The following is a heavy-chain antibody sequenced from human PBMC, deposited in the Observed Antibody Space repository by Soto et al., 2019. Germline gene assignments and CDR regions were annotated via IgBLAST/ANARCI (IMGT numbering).Heavy chain of an antibody. Sequence: LRLSCAASGFTFSNAWMSWVRQAPGKGLEWVGRIKSKTDGGTTDYAAPVKGRFTISRDDSKNTLYLQMNSLKTEDTAVYYCTTDGSHTDYDNLTDQLAPDAFDIWGQRTMVTVSS. CDR1: GFTFSNAW. CDR3: TTDGSHTDYDNLTDQLAPDAFDI. J-gene: IGHJ3*02. V-gene: IGHV3-15*01. D-gene: IGHD3-9*01. CDR2: IKSKTDGGTT.